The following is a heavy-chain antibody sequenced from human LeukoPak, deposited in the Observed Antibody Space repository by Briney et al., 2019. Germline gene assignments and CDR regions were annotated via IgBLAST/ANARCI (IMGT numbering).Heavy chain of an antibody. J-gene: IGHJ5*02. Sequence: ASVKVSCKASGYTFTSYYMRWVRQAPGQGLEWMGIINPSGGSTSYAQKFQGRVTMTRDTSTSTVYMELSSLRSEDTAVYYCARDGRVQYDFWSGYYRDEVWFDPWGQGTLVTVSS. D-gene: IGHD3-3*01. CDR3: ARDGRVQYDFWSGYYRDEVWFDP. CDR1: GYTFTSYY. V-gene: IGHV1-46*03. CDR2: INPSGGST.